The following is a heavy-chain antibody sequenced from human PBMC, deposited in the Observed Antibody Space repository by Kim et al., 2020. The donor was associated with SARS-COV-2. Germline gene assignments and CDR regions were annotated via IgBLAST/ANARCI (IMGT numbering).Heavy chain of an antibody. CDR2: IKSKTDGGTT. Sequence: GGSLRLSCAASGFTFSNAWMSWVRQAPGKGLEWVGRIKSKTDGGTTDYAAPVKGRFTISREDSKNTLYLQMNSLKTEDTAVYYCTTGTVLRYFGWLLRSDYYYGMDVWGQGTTVTVSS. CDR3: TTGTVLRYFGWLLRSDYYYGMDV. CDR1: GFTFSNAW. J-gene: IGHJ6*02. D-gene: IGHD3-9*01. V-gene: IGHV3-15*01.